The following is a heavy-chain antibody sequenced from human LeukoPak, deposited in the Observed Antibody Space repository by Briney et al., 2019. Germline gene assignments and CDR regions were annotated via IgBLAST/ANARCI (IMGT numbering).Heavy chain of an antibody. CDR1: GYTFTSYY. CDR3: ARDRIPYSSSWYNYGMGV. J-gene: IGHJ6*02. CDR2: INPSGGST. D-gene: IGHD6-13*01. V-gene: IGHV1-46*01. Sequence: ASVKVSCKASGYTFTSYYMHWVRQAPGQGLEWMGIINPSGGSTSYAQKFQGRVTMTRDTSTSTVYMELSSLRSEDTAVYYCARDRIPYSSSWYNYGMGVWGQGTTVTVSS.